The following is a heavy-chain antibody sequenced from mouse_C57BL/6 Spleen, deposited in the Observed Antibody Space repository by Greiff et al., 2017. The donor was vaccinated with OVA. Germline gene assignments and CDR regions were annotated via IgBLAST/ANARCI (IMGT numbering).Heavy chain of an antibody. V-gene: IGHV1-61*01. CDR1: GYTFTSYW. CDR2: IYPSDSET. CDR3: ARWYYGSRYAMDY. D-gene: IGHD1-1*01. J-gene: IGHJ4*01. Sequence: QVQLQQPGAELVRPGSSVKLSCKASGYTFTSYWMDWVKQRPGQGLEWIGNIYPSDSETHYNQKFKDKATLTVDKSSSTAYMQLSSLTSEDSAVYYCARWYYGSRYAMDYWGQGTSGTVSS.